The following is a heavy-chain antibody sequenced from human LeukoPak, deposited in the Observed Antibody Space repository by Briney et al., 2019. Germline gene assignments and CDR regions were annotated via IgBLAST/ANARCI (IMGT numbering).Heavy chain of an antibody. CDR1: GFTFSSYA. D-gene: IGHD3-10*01. V-gene: IGHV3-23*01. Sequence: GGSLRLSCAASGFTFSSYAMSWVRQAPGKGLEWVSAISGSGGSTYYADSVKGRFTISRDNSKNTLYLQMNSLRAEDTAVYYCAYGVYYYGSGSYLRYWGQGTLVTVSS. J-gene: IGHJ4*02. CDR2: ISGSGGST. CDR3: AYGVYYYGSGSYLRY.